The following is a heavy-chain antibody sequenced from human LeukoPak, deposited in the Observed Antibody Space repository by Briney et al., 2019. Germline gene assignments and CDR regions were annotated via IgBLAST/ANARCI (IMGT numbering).Heavy chain of an antibody. CDR3: ARHLIAAAGIASFDY. D-gene: IGHD6-13*01. Sequence: PSETLSLTCTVSGGSISSSSYYRGWIRQPPGKGLEWIGSIYYSGSTYYNPSLKSRVTISVDTSKNQFSLKLSSVTAADTAVYYCARHLIAAAGIASFDYWGQGTLVTVSS. CDR2: IYYSGST. V-gene: IGHV4-39*01. J-gene: IGHJ4*02. CDR1: GGSISSSSYY.